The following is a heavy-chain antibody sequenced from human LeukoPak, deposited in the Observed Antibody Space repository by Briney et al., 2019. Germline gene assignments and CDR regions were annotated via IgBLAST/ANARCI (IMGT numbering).Heavy chain of an antibody. CDR1: GFTFSGHA. J-gene: IGHJ4*02. CDR3: ARGRGYSSV. CDR2: ISYDGSNK. Sequence: QPGGSLRLSCAASGFTFSGHAMVWVRQAPGKGLEWVSFISYDGSNKVYADSVMGRFAISRDNSKNAVDLQMNSLRAEDTAVYYCARGRGYSSVWGQGTLVTVSS. D-gene: IGHD5-18*01. V-gene: IGHV3-30*09.